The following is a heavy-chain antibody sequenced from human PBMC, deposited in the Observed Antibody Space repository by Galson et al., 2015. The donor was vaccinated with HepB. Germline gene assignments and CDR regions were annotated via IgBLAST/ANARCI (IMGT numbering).Heavy chain of an antibody. CDR3: ARDEVYSSGWGFDY. D-gene: IGHD6-19*01. V-gene: IGHV3-21*01. CDR1: GFTFSSFS. J-gene: IGHJ4*02. Sequence: SLRLSCAASGFTFSSFSMNWVRQAPGKGLEWVSSISSSNSYISYADSLKGRFTISRDNAKNSLYLQMNSLRAEDTAVYYRARDEVYSSGWGFDYWGQGTLVTVSS. CDR2: ISSSNSYI.